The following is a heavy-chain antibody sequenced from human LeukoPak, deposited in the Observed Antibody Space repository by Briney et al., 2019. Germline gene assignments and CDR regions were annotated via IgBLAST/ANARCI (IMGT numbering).Heavy chain of an antibody. D-gene: IGHD3-10*01. V-gene: IGHV4-61*08. J-gene: IGHJ4*02. Sequence: PSETLSLTCTVSGGSISSGDYYWSWIRQPPGKGLEWIGYIYYSGSTNYNPSLKSRVTISVDTSKNQFSLKLSSVTAADAAVYYCVRDLTMVRGAIDYWGQGTLVTVSS. CDR3: VRDLTMVRGAIDY. CDR2: IYYSGST. CDR1: GGSISSGDYY.